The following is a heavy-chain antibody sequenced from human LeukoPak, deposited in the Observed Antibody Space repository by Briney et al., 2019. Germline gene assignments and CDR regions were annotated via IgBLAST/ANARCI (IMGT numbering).Heavy chain of an antibody. Sequence: SETLSLTCGVFGVSINDYYWSWIRQSPGKGLEWIGEISHTEGTRYNPSLESRVTMSVGTSENQLSLKLIFVAAADTAVYYCARIRCGHSGSVCYNHWGLGTLVTVSS. D-gene: IGHD3-9*01. CDR2: ISHTEGT. J-gene: IGHJ4*02. CDR3: ARIRCGHSGSVCYNH. V-gene: IGHV4-34*01. CDR1: GVSINDYY.